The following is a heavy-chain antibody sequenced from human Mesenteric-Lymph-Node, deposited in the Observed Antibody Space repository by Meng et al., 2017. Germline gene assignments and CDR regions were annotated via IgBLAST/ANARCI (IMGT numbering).Heavy chain of an antibody. V-gene: IGHV1-69*01. J-gene: IGHJ4*02. Sequence: VQLVQSGDWLKKPGSSVKFSCKGSGGNFSSYAISRVRQPPGQGLEWMGGIIPIFGTANYAQKFQGRVTITADESTSTAYMELSSLRSEDTAVYYCVRGSGYQLLSYFDYWGQGTLVTVSS. CDR1: GGNFSSYA. CDR3: VRGSGYQLLSYFDY. D-gene: IGHD2-2*01. CDR2: IIPIFGTA.